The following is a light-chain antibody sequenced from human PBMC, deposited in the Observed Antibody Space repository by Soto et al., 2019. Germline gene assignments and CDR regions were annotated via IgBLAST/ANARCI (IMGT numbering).Light chain of an antibody. CDR1: QSISRW. J-gene: IGKJ1*01. CDR2: DAT. Sequence: DIQMTQSPSTLSASVGDRVTITCRSMQSISRWLAWYQQKPGNAPKLLIDDATSLESGVPSRFSGSGSAKEFTLTISRLTPDDFATYYCQQHSSYWTFAQGTKVDIK. CDR3: QQHSSYWT. V-gene: IGKV1-5*01.